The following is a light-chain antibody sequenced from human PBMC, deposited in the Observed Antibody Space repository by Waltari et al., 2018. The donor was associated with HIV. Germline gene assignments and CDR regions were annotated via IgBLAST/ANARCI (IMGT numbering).Light chain of an antibody. J-gene: IGLJ1*01. CDR3: CSYAGGPFV. CDR2: DVT. V-gene: IGLV2-23*02. Sequence: QSALTQPASVSGSPGQSVNMSCTGTSRYVVKYDFFSWYQHNPGQPTHLIIYDVTTRPSVVSLRSSGSKSGNTASLTISGLQAEDEANYYCCSYAGGPFVFGSGT. CDR1: SRYVVKYDF.